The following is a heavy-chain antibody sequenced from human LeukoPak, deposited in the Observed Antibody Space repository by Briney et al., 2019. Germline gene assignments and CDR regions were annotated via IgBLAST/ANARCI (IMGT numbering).Heavy chain of an antibody. CDR2: INHSGST. CDR1: GGSFGGYY. V-gene: IGHV4-34*01. D-gene: IGHD6-13*01. CDR3: ARGFWIAAAGPSPFDY. J-gene: IGHJ4*02. Sequence: SETLSLTCAVYGGSFGGYYWSWIRQPPGKGLEWIGEINHSGSTNYNPSLKSRVTISVDTSKNQLSLKLSSVTAADTAVYYCARGFWIAAAGPSPFDYWGQGTLVTVSS.